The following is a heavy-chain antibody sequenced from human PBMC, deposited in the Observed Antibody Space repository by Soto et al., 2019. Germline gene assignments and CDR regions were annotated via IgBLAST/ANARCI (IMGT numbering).Heavy chain of an antibody. D-gene: IGHD3-10*01. Sequence: PGESLKISCKGSGYSFTSYWIGWVRQMPGKGLEWMRIIYPGDSDTRYSPSFQGRVTIAADKSTGTAYLTLSSLTSADTAIYYCARDGDLGTYYNDVYYHGVDVWGQGTKVTVSS. V-gene: IGHV5-51*01. CDR2: IYPGDSDT. CDR3: ARDGDLGTYYNDVYYHGVDV. J-gene: IGHJ6*02. CDR1: GYSFTSYW.